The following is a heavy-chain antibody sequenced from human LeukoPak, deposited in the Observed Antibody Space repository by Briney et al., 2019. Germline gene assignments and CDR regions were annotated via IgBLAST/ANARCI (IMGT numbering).Heavy chain of an antibody. CDR3: ARLYDSSGYTNWLDP. D-gene: IGHD3-22*01. V-gene: IGHV4-59*11. Sequence: KPSETLSLTCTVSGASISSHYWSWIRQPPGKGREWIGYIYYSGISKYNPSLKSRVTISVDTSKNQFSLKLSSVTAADTAVYYCARLYDSSGYTNWLDPWGQGTLVTVSS. CDR2: IYYSGIS. J-gene: IGHJ5*02. CDR1: GASISSHY.